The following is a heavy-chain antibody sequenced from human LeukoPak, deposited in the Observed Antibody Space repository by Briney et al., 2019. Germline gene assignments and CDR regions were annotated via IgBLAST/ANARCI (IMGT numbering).Heavy chain of an antibody. V-gene: IGHV3-15*01. CDR3: STNSLYCSGGGCYSDY. J-gene: IGHJ4*02. CDR1: GFTFNNAW. CDR2: IKSKGDGGIS. D-gene: IGHD2-15*01. Sequence: KTGGSLRLSCAASGFTFNNAWMGWVRQAPGKGLEWIGRIKSKGDGGISQYAAPVKGRFTISRDDSKSTVYLQMNSLKTEDTAVYYCSTNSLYCSGGGCYSDYWGQGTLVTVSS.